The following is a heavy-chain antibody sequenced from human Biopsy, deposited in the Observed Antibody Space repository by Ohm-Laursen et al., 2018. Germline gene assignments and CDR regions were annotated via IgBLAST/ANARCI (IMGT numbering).Heavy chain of an antibody. Sequence: GASVKVSCKASGYSFTSYYMHWVRQAPGQGLEWMGMINPSGSTTSYPQIFQGRVTMTRDTSKSTVYIELSSLRSADTAVYFCARNTGWYGDLYYFDYWGQETLVTVSS. CDR2: INPSGSTT. CDR3: ARNTGWYGDLYYFDY. V-gene: IGHV1-46*01. J-gene: IGHJ4*02. CDR1: GYSFTSYY. D-gene: IGHD6-19*01.